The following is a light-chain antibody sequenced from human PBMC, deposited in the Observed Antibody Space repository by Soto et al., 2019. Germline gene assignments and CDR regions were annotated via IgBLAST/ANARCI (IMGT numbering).Light chain of an antibody. Sequence: EIVLMQSPGTLSLSPGDRATLSCRASQSVSSNYLAWYQQQKPGQAPRLLIYGASSRATGVPDRFSGSGSGTDFTLAISRLEPEDFVVYYCQQYGSSSWTFGQGTKVEIK. J-gene: IGKJ1*01. CDR1: QSVSSNY. V-gene: IGKV3-20*01. CDR2: GAS. CDR3: QQYGSSSWT.